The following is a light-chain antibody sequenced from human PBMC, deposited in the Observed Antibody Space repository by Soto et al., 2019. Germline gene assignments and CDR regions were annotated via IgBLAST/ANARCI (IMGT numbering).Light chain of an antibody. CDR3: QHYHGWPIT. CDR1: QSVSSN. CDR2: GAS. V-gene: IGKV3-15*01. Sequence: EIVMTQSPATLSVSPGERATLSCRASQSVSSNLAWYQQKPGQAPRLLIYGASTRATGIPARFSGSGSGTEFTLTVSSLQSEDFAVYYCQHYHGWPITFGQRTRLEIK. J-gene: IGKJ5*01.